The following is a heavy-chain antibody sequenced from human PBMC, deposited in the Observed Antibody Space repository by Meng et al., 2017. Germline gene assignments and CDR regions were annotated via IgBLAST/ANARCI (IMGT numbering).Heavy chain of an antibody. Sequence: VHAGGGVQSRGSSVTHFLKASGGTFRRHSILWVRQAPDQGLGWMGGILPIFGTANYAQKFQGRVTLTADKSTSTAYMELSSLRSEDTAVYYCARDGVGATEGYFDYWGQGTLVTVSS. CDR2: ILPIFGTA. J-gene: IGHJ4*02. CDR1: GGTFRRHS. V-gene: IGHV1-69*06. CDR3: ARDGVGATEGYFDY. D-gene: IGHD1-26*01.